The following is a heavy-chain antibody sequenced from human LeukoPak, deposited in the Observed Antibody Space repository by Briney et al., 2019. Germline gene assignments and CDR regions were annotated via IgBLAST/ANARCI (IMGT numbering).Heavy chain of an antibody. CDR2: IHPEDSNT. CDR1: GYGFTSYW. CDR3: ARHARGEYSYGDY. D-gene: IGHD5-18*01. J-gene: IGHJ4*02. Sequence: GESLQISCQGSGYGFTSYWIAWVRPMPGKGVEWMGIIHPEDSNTRYRPPFQGQVTISADKSINTAYLQWTSLKASDSAMYYWARHARGEYSYGDYWGQGTPVTVSS. V-gene: IGHV5-51*01.